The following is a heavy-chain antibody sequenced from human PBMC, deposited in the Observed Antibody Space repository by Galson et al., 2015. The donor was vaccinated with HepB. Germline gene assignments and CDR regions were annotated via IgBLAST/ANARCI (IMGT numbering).Heavy chain of an antibody. J-gene: IGHJ4*02. CDR2: FDPVDGET. D-gene: IGHD2-2*01. CDR1: GYTLTELS. Sequence: SVKVSCKVSGYTLTELSMHWVRQAPGKGLEWMGGFDPVDGETIYAQKFQGRVTMTEDTSTDTAYMELSSLRSEDTAVYYCATKWGCSSTSCYDAFNYWGQGTLVTVSS. CDR3: ATKWGCSSTSCYDAFNY. V-gene: IGHV1-24*01.